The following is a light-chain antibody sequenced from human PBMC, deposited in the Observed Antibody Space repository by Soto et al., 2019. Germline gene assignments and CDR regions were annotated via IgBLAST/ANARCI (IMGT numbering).Light chain of an antibody. V-gene: IGKV1-5*01. CDR1: QSISSW. J-gene: IGKJ5*01. Sequence: DIQLTQSPSTLSASVGDRVIITCRASQSISSWLAWYQQKPGKAPKFLIYDASSLESGVPSRFSGSGSGTDFTLTISSLQPGDFATYFCQQTSNMPVTFGQGTRLEIK. CDR3: QQTSNMPVT. CDR2: DAS.